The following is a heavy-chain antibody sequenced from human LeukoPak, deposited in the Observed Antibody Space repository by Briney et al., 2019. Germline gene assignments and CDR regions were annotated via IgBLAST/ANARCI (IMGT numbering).Heavy chain of an antibody. V-gene: IGHV1-69-2*01. CDR1: GYTFTVYY. CDR3: ATAHSCSGGSCYPVVDY. J-gene: IGHJ4*02. CDR2: VDPEDGDT. D-gene: IGHD2-15*01. Sequence: ATVKISCTVSGYTFTVYYMHWVQHAPGQGLEWRGLVDPEDGDTIYAENFPSRVTITADTSTATAYIEFSSLSSEATAVSYCATAHSCSGGSCYPVVDYWGEGTLVTVSS.